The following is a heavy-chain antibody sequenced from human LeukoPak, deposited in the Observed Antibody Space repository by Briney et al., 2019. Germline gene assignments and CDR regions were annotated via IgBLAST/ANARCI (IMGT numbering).Heavy chain of an antibody. CDR3: AKDWGY. J-gene: IGHJ4*02. CDR1: GFTFSDHC. CDR2: IDGGGGST. Sequence: GGSLRLSCAASGFTFSDHCMDWVRQAPGKGLEWVSSIDGGGGSTNYADSVKGRFTISRENSKNTLYLQMNSLRVEDTAVYYCAKDWGYWGQGTLVTVSS. V-gene: IGHV3-23*01. D-gene: IGHD3-16*01.